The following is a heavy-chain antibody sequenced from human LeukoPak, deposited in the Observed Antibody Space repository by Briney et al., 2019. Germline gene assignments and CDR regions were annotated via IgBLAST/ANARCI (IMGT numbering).Heavy chain of an antibody. CDR1: GGSISSGSYY. J-gene: IGHJ4*02. CDR3: ARDGPFGESSH. D-gene: IGHD3-10*01. CDR2: IYTSGST. V-gene: IGHV4-61*02. Sequence: SQTLSLTCTVSGGSISSGSYYWSWIRQPAGKGLEWIGRIYTSGSTNYNPSLKSRVTISVDTSKNQFSLKLSSVTAADTAVYYCARDGPFGESSHWGQGTLVTVSS.